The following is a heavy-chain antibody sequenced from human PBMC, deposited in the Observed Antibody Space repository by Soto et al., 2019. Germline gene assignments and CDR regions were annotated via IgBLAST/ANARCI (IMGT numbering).Heavy chain of an antibody. CDR2: TRNKANSYTT. J-gene: IGHJ6*02. D-gene: IGHD4-17*01. CDR1: GFTFSDHY. CDR3: ARGPPSRVTTGYYYGMDV. Sequence: EVQLVESGGGLVQPGGSLRLSCAASGFTFSDHYMDWVRQAPGKGLEWVGRTRNKANSYTTEYAASVKGRFTISRDDSKNSLYRKMNSLKTEDTAVYYCARGPPSRVTTGYYYGMDVWGQGTTVTVSS. V-gene: IGHV3-72*01.